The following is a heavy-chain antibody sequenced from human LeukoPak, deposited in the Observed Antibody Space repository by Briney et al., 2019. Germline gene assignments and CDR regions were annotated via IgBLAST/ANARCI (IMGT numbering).Heavy chain of an antibody. V-gene: IGHV1-18*01. CDR3: ARAPRWELPDAFDI. CDR1: GYTFTSYG. D-gene: IGHD1-26*01. CDR2: ISAYNGNT. Sequence: ASVKVSCKASGYTFTSYGISWVRQAPGQGLEWMGWISAYNGNTNYAQKLQGRVTMTTDTSTSTAYMELRSLRFDDTAVYYCARAPRWELPDAFDIWGQGTMVTVSS. J-gene: IGHJ3*02.